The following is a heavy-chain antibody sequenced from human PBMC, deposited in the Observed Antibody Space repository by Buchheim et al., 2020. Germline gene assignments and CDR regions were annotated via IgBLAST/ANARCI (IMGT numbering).Heavy chain of an antibody. CDR3: ARGDLNYDFWSGYYSHDRYGMDV. CDR2: IIPILGIA. V-gene: IGHV1-69*04. Sequence: QVQLVQSGAEVKKPGSSVKVSCKASGGTFSSYAISWVRQAPGQGLEWMGRIIPILGIANYAQKFQGRVTITADKSTSTAYMELSSLRSEDTAVYYCARGDLNYDFWSGYYSHDRYGMDVWGQGTT. D-gene: IGHD3-3*01. CDR1: GGTFSSYA. J-gene: IGHJ6*02.